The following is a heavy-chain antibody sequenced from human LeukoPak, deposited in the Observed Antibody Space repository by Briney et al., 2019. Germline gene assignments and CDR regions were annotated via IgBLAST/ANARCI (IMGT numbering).Heavy chain of an antibody. CDR2: TYYRSKWYN. D-gene: IGHD3-10*01. V-gene: IGHV6-1*01. CDR1: GDSVSSNSAA. CDR3: ARGPPLMVRGVPREAPNYYYYYMDV. Sequence: SQTLSLTCAISGDSVSSNSAAWNWIRQSPSRGLEWLGRTYYRSKWYNDYAVSVKSRITINPDTSKNQFSLQLSSVTAADTAVFYCARGPPLMVRGVPREAPNYYYYYMDVWGKGTTVTISS. J-gene: IGHJ6*03.